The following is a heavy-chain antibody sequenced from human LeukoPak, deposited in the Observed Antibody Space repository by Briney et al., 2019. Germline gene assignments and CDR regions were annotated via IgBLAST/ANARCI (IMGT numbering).Heavy chain of an antibody. CDR2: IKQDGSEK. D-gene: IGHD1-26*01. CDR1: GGSISSSNW. Sequence: PSETLSLTCAVSGGSISSSNWWSWVRQPPGKGLEWVANIKQDGSEKYYVDSVKGRFTISRDNAKNSLYLQMNSLRAEDTAIYYCARDKIVGATNFDYWGQGTLVTVSS. J-gene: IGHJ4*02. CDR3: ARDKIVGATNFDY. V-gene: IGHV3-7*03.